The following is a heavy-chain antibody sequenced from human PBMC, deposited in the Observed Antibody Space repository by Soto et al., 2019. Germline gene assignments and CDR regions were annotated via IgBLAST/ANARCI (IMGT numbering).Heavy chain of an antibody. CDR1: GFTFSSYA. CDR3: ARVARYDSSGYYLVFDY. Sequence: PGWSLRLSCAASGFTFSSYAMSLVRQAPGKGLEWVSAISGSGGSTYYADSVKGRFTISRDNSKNTLYLQMNSLRAEDTAVYYCARVARYDSSGYYLVFDYWGEGTLVTVSS. J-gene: IGHJ4*02. D-gene: IGHD3-22*01. CDR2: ISGSGGST. V-gene: IGHV3-23*01.